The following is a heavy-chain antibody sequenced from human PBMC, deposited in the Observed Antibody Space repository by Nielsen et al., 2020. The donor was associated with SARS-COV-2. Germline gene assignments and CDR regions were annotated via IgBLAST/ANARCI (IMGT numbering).Heavy chain of an antibody. CDR3: AKDRRHSYGTFDY. D-gene: IGHD5-18*01. J-gene: IGHJ4*02. CDR1: GFTFSSYG. V-gene: IGHV3-30*02. CDR2: IRYDGSNK. Sequence: GESLKISCAASGFTFSSYGMHWVRQAPGKGLEWVAFIRYDGSNKYYADSVKGRFTISRDNSKNTLYLQMNSLRAEDTAVYYCAKDRRHSYGTFDYWGQGTLVIVSS.